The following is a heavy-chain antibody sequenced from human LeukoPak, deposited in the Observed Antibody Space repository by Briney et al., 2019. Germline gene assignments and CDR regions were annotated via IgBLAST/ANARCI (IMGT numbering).Heavy chain of an antibody. V-gene: IGHV4-4*07. J-gene: IGHJ4*02. CDR2: IYTSGST. Sequence: SETLSLTCTVSGGSINSYYWSWLRQPAGKGLEWIGRIYTSGSTNYNPSLTSRVTMSVDTSNNQISLKLNSVTAADTAVYYCAREGIAAVSFYFDYWGQGTLVTVSS. CDR3: AREGIAAVSFYFDY. CDR1: GGSINSYY. D-gene: IGHD6-13*01.